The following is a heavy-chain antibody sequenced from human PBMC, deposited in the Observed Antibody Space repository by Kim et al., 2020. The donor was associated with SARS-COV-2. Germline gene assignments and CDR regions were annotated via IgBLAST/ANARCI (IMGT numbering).Heavy chain of an antibody. CDR1: GGSISSYY. D-gene: IGHD1-26*01. J-gene: IGHJ1*01. CDR3: ARSRGSHLVAQH. CDR2: IYYSGST. V-gene: IGHV4-59*01. Sequence: SETLSLTCTVSGGSISSYYWSWIRQPPGKGLEWIGYIYYSGSTNYNPSLKSRVTISVDTSKNQFSLKLSSVTAADTAVYYCARSRGSHLVAQHWGQGTLVTVSS.